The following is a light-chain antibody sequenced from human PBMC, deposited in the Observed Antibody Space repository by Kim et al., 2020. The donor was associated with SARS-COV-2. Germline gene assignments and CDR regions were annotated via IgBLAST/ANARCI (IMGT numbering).Light chain of an antibody. CDR1: QSISSW. J-gene: IGKJ1*01. CDR3: QQYSDWSSWT. Sequence: DIQMTQSPSTLSAFVGDRVTITCRASQSISSWLAWYHQKPGEVPKLLIYKASYLQSGVPSRFSGSESGTEFTLTISSLQSDDFGTYYCQQYSDWSSWTFGQGTKVDIK. V-gene: IGKV1-5*03. CDR2: KAS.